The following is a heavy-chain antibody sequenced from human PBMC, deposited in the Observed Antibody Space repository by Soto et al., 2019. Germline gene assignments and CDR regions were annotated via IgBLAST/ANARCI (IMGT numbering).Heavy chain of an antibody. CDR2: IYYSGST. CDR3: ARERVDTAMVTGFDY. J-gene: IGHJ4*02. D-gene: IGHD5-18*01. CDR1: GGSISSYY. Sequence: SETLSLSCTVCGGSISSYYWSWIRQPPGKGLEWIGYIYYSGSTNYNPSLKSRVTISVDTSKNQFSLKLSSVTAADTAVYYCARERVDTAMVTGFDYWGQGTLVTVSS. V-gene: IGHV4-59*01.